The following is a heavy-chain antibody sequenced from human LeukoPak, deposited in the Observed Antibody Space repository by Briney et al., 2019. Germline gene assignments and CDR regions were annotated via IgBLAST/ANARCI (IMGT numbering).Heavy chain of an antibody. J-gene: IGHJ4*02. Sequence: GGSLRLSCAASGFTFSSYAMSWVRQAPGKGLEWVSAISGSGGSTYYADSVKGRFTISRDNSKDTLYLQMNSLRAEDTAVYYCAKGSTVTTRTPFDYWGQGTLVTVSS. CDR3: AKGSTVTTRTPFDY. D-gene: IGHD4-17*01. CDR2: ISGSGGST. CDR1: GFTFSSYA. V-gene: IGHV3-23*01.